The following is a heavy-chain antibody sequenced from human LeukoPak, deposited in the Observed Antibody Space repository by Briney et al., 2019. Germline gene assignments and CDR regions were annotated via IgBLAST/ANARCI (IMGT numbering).Heavy chain of an antibody. D-gene: IGHD4-17*01. Sequence: GGSLRLSCAASGFVFRNYGMHWVRQAPGKGLEWVAVISYDGSNKYYADSVKGRFTISRDNSKNTLYLQMNSLRAEDTAVYYCAKEYEGESDYGAFDIWGQGTMVTVSS. CDR1: GFVFRNYG. J-gene: IGHJ3*02. CDR3: AKEYEGESDYGAFDI. V-gene: IGHV3-30*18. CDR2: ISYDGSNK.